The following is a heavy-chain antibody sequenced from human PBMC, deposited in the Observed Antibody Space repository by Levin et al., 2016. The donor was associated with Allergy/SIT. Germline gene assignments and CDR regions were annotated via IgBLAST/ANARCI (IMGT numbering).Heavy chain of an antibody. V-gene: IGHV1-18*04. CDR2: ISAYNGNT. J-gene: IGHJ4*02. Sequence: ASVKVSCKASGYTFTSYGISWVRQAPGQGLEWMGWISAYNGNTNYAQKLQGRVTMTTDTSTSTAYMELRSLRSDDTAVYYCARDQLQWSYYYDSSGYYSWGQGTLVTVSS. D-gene: IGHD3-22*01. CDR1: GYTFTSYG. CDR3: ARDQLQWSYYYDSSGYYS.